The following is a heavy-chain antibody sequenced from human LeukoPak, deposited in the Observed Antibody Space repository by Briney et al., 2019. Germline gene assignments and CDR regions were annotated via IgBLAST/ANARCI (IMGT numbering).Heavy chain of an antibody. D-gene: IGHD6-19*01. J-gene: IGHJ4*02. CDR2: INHSGST. Sequence: SETLSLTCAVYGGSFSGYYWSWIRQPPGKGLEWIGEINHSGSTNYNPSLKSRVTISVDTSKNQFSLKLSSVTAADTAVYYCARRVAVTGIYCFDLWGQGTPVTVSS. CDR1: GGSFSGYY. CDR3: ARRVAVTGIYCFDL. V-gene: IGHV4-34*01.